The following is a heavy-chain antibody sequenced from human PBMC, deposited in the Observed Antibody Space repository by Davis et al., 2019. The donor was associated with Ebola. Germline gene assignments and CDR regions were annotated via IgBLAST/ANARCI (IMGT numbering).Heavy chain of an antibody. CDR2: ISSSGSTI. Sequence: PGGSLRLSCAASGFTFSSYEMNWVRQAPGKGLEWVSYISSSGSTIYYADSVKGRFTISRDNAKNSLYLQMNSLRAEDTAVYYCARVGGMGRTHLDYWGQGTLVTVSS. V-gene: IGHV3-48*03. J-gene: IGHJ4*02. CDR1: GFTFSSYE. D-gene: IGHD3-16*01. CDR3: ARVGGMGRTHLDY.